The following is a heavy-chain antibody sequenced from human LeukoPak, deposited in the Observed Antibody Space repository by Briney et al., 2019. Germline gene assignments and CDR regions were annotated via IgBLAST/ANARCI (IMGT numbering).Heavy chain of an antibody. J-gene: IGHJ6*02. CDR3: ATSMVRGLMPYYYYAMVV. CDR2: ISGGVGST. CDR1: GFTFRMYA. V-gene: IGHV3-23*01. D-gene: IGHD3-10*01. Sequence: GGSLRLSCAASGFTFRMYAMTWVRQAPGKGLEWVSSISGGVGSTYYADSVKGRFTISGDNSKNTVYLQLNSLRADDTAVFYCATSMVRGLMPYYYYAMVVWGQGTPVTVSS.